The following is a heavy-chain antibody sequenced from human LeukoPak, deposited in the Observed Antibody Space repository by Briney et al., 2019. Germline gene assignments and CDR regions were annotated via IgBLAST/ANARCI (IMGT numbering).Heavy chain of an antibody. J-gene: IGHJ3*02. CDR1: GYTFTSYG. V-gene: IGHV1-18*01. Sequence: GASVKVSCKASGYTFTSYGISWVRQAPGQGLEWMGWISAYNGNTNYAQKFQGRVTMTRDPSTGTAYMELRSLRSDDTAVYYCAREANYDDTPNAFDIWGQGTMVTVSS. CDR3: AREANYDDTPNAFDI. D-gene: IGHD3-22*01. CDR2: ISAYNGNT.